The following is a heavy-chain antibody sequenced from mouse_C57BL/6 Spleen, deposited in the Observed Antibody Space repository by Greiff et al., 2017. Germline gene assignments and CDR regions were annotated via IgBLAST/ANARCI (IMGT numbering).Heavy chain of an antibody. CDR1: GYTFTDYY. V-gene: IGHV1-75*01. J-gene: IGHJ3*01. CDR2: IFPGSGST. Sequence: QVHVKQSGPELVKPGASVKISCKASGYTFTDYYINWVKQRPGQGLEWIGWIFPGSGSTYYNEKFKGKATLTVDKSSSTAYMLLSSLTSEDSAVYFCARPYSNYVRTWFAYWGQGTLVTVSA. D-gene: IGHD2-5*01. CDR3: ARPYSNYVRTWFAY.